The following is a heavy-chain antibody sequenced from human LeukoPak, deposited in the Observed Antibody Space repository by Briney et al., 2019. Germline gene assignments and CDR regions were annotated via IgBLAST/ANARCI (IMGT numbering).Heavy chain of an antibody. J-gene: IGHJ4*02. Sequence: GGSLRLSCAASGFTFSSYSMNWVRQAPGKGLEWVSSISSSSSYIYYADSVKGRFTISRDNAKNSLYLQMNSLRAEDTAVYYCARGEYFDWLSLDYWGQGTLVTVSS. CDR3: ARGEYFDWLSLDY. CDR2: ISSSSSYI. CDR1: GFTFSSYS. V-gene: IGHV3-21*01. D-gene: IGHD3-9*01.